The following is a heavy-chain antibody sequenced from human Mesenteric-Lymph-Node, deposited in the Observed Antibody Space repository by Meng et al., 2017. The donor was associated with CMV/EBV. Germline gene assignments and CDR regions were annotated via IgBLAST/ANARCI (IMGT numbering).Heavy chain of an antibody. V-gene: IGHV1-2*06. CDR2: INPNSGGT. CDR3: ARDGVRGMVRGVDY. J-gene: IGHJ4*02. Sequence: SGYTFTGYYRHWVRQAPGQGLEWMGRINPNSGGTNYAQKFQGRVTMTRDTSISTAYMELSRLRSDDTAVYYCARDGVRGMVRGVDYWGQGTLVTVSS. CDR1: GYTFTGYY. D-gene: IGHD3-10*01.